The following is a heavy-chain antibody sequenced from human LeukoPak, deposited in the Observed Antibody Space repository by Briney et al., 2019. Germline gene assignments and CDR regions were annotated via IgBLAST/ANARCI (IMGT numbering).Heavy chain of an antibody. Sequence: PGGSLRLSCAVSGFTVNTNYMSWVRQAPGQGLEWVSVIYSGGSTKYADSVKGRFTISRDISKNTLSLQMNSLRIEDTAVYYCALGYCINGVCYGLDYWGQGTLVTVSS. J-gene: IGHJ4*02. D-gene: IGHD2-8*01. CDR3: ALGYCINGVCYGLDY. V-gene: IGHV3-53*01. CDR2: IYSGGST. CDR1: GFTVNTNY.